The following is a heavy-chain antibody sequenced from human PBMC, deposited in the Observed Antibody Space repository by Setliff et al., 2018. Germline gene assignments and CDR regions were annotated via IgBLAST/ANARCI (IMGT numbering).Heavy chain of an antibody. V-gene: IGHV4-4*07. CDR3: AREQWLDPPGYYYMDV. J-gene: IGHJ6*03. CDR2: IHIGGSA. D-gene: IGHD6-19*01. CDR1: GGSISSYY. Sequence: ETLSLTCTVSGGSISSYYWSWIRQPAGKGLEWIGHIHIGGSANYNPSLKSRVTMSIDTSKNQFSLKLNSVTAADMAVYYCAREQWLDPPGYYYMDVWAKGTTVTVSS.